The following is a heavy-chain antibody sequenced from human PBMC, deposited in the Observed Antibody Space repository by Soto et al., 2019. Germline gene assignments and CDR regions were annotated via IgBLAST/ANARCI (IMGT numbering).Heavy chain of an antibody. J-gene: IGHJ1*01. V-gene: IGHV1-46*03. CDR3: ALEYMAVFGSQFL. Sequence: GASVKVSCKASGYIFSDFRMHWVRQAPGQGLEWLAIISPTSDLTIYAQKFQGRLTVTRDTSARTLYMDLTSLTPDDTAVYYCALEYMAVFGSQFLWG. D-gene: IGHD3-16*01. CDR2: ISPTSDLT. CDR1: GYIFSDFR.